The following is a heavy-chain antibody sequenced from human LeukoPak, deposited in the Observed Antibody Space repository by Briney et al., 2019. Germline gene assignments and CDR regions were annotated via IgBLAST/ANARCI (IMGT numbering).Heavy chain of an antibody. D-gene: IGHD3-16*01. CDR2: ISSTSST. J-gene: IGHJ4*02. V-gene: IGHV3-48*01. Sequence: PGGSLRLSCAASGFSFSGYGMSWVRQAPGKGLEWVSFISSTSSTYYADSVKGRFTISRDNAKISLYLQMNSLRAEDTAVYYCARDVWWASDYWGQGTLVTVSS. CDR1: GFSFSGYG. CDR3: ARDVWWASDY.